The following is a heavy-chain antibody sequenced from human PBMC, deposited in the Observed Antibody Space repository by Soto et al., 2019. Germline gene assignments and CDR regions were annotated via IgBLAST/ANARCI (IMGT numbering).Heavy chain of an antibody. CDR1: GGSFSGYY. J-gene: IGHJ4*02. CDR2: INHSGST. Sequence: PSETLSLTCAVYGGSFSGYYWSWIRQPPGKGLEWIGEINHSGSTNYNPSLKSRVTISVDTSKNQFSLKLSSVTAADTAVYYCARRKLRLFPFDYWGQGTLVTVSS. CDR3: ARRKLRLFPFDY. V-gene: IGHV4-34*01. D-gene: IGHD2-15*01.